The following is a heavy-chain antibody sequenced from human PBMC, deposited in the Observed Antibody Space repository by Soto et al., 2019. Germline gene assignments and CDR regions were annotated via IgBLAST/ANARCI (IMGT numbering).Heavy chain of an antibody. J-gene: IGHJ6*02. CDR1: GGTFSSYA. Sequence: ASVKVSCKASGGTFSSYAISWVRQAPGQGLEWMGGIIPIFGTANYAQKFQGRVTITADESTSTAYMELSSLRSEDTAVYYCARGGRYYDFWSGTLALYYYYGMDVWGQGTTVTVSS. D-gene: IGHD3-3*01. CDR2: IIPIFGTA. CDR3: ARGGRYYDFWSGTLALYYYYGMDV. V-gene: IGHV1-69*13.